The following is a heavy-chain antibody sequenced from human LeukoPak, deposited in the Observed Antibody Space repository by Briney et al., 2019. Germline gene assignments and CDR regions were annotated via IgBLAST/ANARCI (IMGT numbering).Heavy chain of an antibody. J-gene: IGHJ4*02. Sequence: GGSLRLSCAASGFIFTNYWMSWVRQAPGKGLEWVANIKQDGSEKYYVDSVKGRFTVSRANAENSLYLQMNSLTAEDTAVYYCAKYLQYRNNWGGFDYWGQGTPVTVSS. D-gene: IGHD1/OR15-1a*01. CDR1: GFIFTNYW. CDR2: IKQDGSEK. CDR3: AKYLQYRNNWGGFDY. V-gene: IGHV3-7*01.